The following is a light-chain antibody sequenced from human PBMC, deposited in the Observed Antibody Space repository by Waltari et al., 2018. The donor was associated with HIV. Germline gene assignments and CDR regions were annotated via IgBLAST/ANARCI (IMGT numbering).Light chain of an antibody. CDR1: SSDVGAYNY. Sequence: QSALTQPASVSGSPGQSITISCTGTSSDVGAYNYVSWYQQHPGKAPKFIIYDVNKRPSGVSNRFSGSKSGNTASLTISGLQAEDEADYYCRSYTSSHTQVFGSGTKVTVL. CDR2: DVN. V-gene: IGLV2-14*03. CDR3: RSYTSSHTQV. J-gene: IGLJ1*01.